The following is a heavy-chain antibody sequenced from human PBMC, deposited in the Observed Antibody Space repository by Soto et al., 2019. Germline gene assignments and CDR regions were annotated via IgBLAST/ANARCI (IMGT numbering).Heavy chain of an antibody. CDR1: GFTFSSYG. J-gene: IGHJ4*02. V-gene: IGHV3-33*01. CDR2: IWYDGSNK. D-gene: IGHD3-22*01. CDR3: ARGYDSSGYDSLSFRRAVQFDY. Sequence: GGSLRLSCAASGFTFSSYGMHWVRQAPGKGLEWVAVIWYDGSNKYYADSVKGRFTISRDNSKNTLYLQMNSLRAEDTAVYYCARGYDSSGYDSLSFRRAVQFDYWGQGTLVTVSS.